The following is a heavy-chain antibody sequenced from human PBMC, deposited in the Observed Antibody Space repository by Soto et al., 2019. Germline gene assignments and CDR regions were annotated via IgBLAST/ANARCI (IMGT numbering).Heavy chain of an antibody. D-gene: IGHD6-19*01. CDR2: IYTSGST. J-gene: IGHJ5*02. CDR1: GGSISSYY. V-gene: IGHV4-4*07. CDR3: VREVQYRSLYNSFVP. Sequence: SETLSLTCTVSGGSISSYYWSWIRQPAGKGLEWIGRIYTSGSTNYNPSLKSRVTMSVDTSKNQFSLKLSSVTAADTAVYYCVREVQYRSLYNSFVPWGQGPPRTVSS.